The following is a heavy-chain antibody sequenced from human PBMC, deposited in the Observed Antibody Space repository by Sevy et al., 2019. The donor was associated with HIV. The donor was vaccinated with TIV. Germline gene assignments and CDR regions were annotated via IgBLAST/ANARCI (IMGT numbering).Heavy chain of an antibody. CDR3: ARAPYYYGSGSYLEYYYGMDV. V-gene: IGHV3-21*01. J-gene: IGHJ6*02. CDR1: AFTFSSYS. CDR2: ISSSSSYI. Sequence: GGSLRLSCAASAFTFSSYSMNWVRQAPGKGLEWVSSISSSSSYIYYADSVKGRFTISRDNAKNSLYLQMNSLRAEDTAVYYCARAPYYYGSGSYLEYYYGMDVWGQGTTVTVSS. D-gene: IGHD3-10*01.